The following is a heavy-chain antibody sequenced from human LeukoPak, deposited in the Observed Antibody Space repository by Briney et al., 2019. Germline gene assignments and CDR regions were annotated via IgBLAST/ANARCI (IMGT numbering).Heavy chain of an antibody. D-gene: IGHD3-22*01. Sequence: ASVSVSSTASGYTFTADAMNWVRQAPGQGLEWMGWINTNTGNPTYAPGFTGRFVFSFDTSVSTAYLHSSSLQAAAPAVSYCAREGAGGLMIVGLGWDYWGQGTLVTVSS. V-gene: IGHV7-4-1*02. J-gene: IGHJ4*02. CDR3: AREGAGGLMIVGLGWDY. CDR1: GYTFTADA. CDR2: INTNTGNP.